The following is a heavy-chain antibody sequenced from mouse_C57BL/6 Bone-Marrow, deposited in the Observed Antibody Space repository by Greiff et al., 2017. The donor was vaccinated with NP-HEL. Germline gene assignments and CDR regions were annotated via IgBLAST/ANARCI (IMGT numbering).Heavy chain of an antibody. CDR1: GISITTGNYR. Sequence: VQLKESGPGLVKPSQTVFLTCTVTGISITTGNYRWSWIRQFPGNKLEWIGYIYYSGTITYNPSLTSRTTITRDTPKNQFFLEMNSLTAEDTATYYCAREAYGNYYWYFDVWGTGTTVTVSS. CDR2: IYYSGTI. V-gene: IGHV3-5*01. J-gene: IGHJ1*03. D-gene: IGHD2-1*01. CDR3: AREAYGNYYWYFDV.